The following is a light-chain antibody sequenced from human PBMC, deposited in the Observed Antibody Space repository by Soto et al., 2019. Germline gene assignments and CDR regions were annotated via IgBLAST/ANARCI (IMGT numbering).Light chain of an antibody. CDR1: SSDIGAYAY. Sequence: QSVLTQPASVSGSPGQSIAISCTGTSSDIGAYAYVSWYQQHPGKIPKLIVFDVNYRPSGVSSRFSGSKSGNTASLTISGLQAEDEAYYYCGSYTRSNSVIFGGGTKLTVL. CDR3: GSYTRSNSVI. J-gene: IGLJ2*01. V-gene: IGLV2-14*03. CDR2: DVN.